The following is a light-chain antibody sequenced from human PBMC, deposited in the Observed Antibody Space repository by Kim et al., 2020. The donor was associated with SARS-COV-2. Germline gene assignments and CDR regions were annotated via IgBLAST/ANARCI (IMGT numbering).Light chain of an antibody. CDR1: QLGNKY. CDR3: QAWHVNMMI. Sequence: VSPGQTATITCSGDQLGNKYAYWYQQKPGQSPVLVIYHDDKRPSEIPDRFSGSNSGNTATLTISGTQAMDEADYYCQAWHVNMMIFGGGTKVTV. V-gene: IGLV3-1*01. J-gene: IGLJ2*01. CDR2: HDD.